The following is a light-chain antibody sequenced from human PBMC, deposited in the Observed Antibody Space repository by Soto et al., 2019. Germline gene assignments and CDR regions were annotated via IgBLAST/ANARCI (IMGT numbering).Light chain of an antibody. CDR1: SSNIGSNY. CDR3: AAWDDSLSGVV. J-gene: IGLJ2*01. Sequence: QSVLTQPPSASGTPGQRVTISCSGSSSNIGSNYVYCYQQLPGTVPQLLIYRNSERPSGVPDRFSGSKSGTSASLAISGLRSEDEADYYCAAWDDSLSGVVFGGGTKVTVL. V-gene: IGLV1-47*01. CDR2: RNS.